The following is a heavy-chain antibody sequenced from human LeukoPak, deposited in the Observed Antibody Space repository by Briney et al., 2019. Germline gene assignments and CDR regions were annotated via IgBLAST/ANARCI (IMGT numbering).Heavy chain of an antibody. J-gene: IGHJ5*02. CDR3: VRDRPNYHESNGHYYNRDGDH. CDR1: GFTFEIYA. CDR2: MCGSAGCT. D-gene: IGHD3-10*02. Sequence: PGGSLRLSCAASGFTFEIYAMSWVRLAPGKGLQWVASMCGSAGCTFYADSVKGRFTISRDNSKNTLYLQMNGLRAEDTAIYCCVRDRPNYHESNGHYYNRDGDHWGQGTLVTVSS. V-gene: IGHV3-23*01.